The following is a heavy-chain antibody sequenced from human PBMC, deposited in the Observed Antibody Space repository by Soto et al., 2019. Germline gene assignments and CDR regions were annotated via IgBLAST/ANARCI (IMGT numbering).Heavy chain of an antibody. CDR3: ARGPRGTIPLPFDY. D-gene: IGHD3-10*01. V-gene: IGHV3-7*01. CDR2: IKQDGSEK. CDR1: GFTFSSYW. J-gene: IGHJ4*02. Sequence: GGSLRLSCAASGFTFSSYWMSWVRQAPGKGLEWVANIKQDGSEKYYVDSVKGRFTISRDNAKNSLYLQMNSLRAEDTAVYYCARGPRGTIPLPFDYWGQGTLVTVSS.